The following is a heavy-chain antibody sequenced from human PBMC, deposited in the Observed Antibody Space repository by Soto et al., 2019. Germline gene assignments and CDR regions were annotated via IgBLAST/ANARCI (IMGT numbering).Heavy chain of an antibody. V-gene: IGHV3-30-3*01. J-gene: IGHJ4*02. CDR3: ASLTGRTGIDY. CDR2: ISYDGSNK. Sequence: QVQLVESGGGVVQPGRSLRLSCAASGFTFSSYAMHWVRQAPGKGLEWVAVISYDGSNKYYADSVKGRFTISRDNSKNTLYLQMNSMRAEDTAVYYCASLTGRTGIDYWGQGTLVTV. D-gene: IGHD3-10*01. CDR1: GFTFSSYA.